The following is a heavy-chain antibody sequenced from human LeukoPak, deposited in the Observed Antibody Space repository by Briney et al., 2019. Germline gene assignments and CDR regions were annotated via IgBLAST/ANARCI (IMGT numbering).Heavy chain of an antibody. Sequence: PLASVKVSCKASGGTFSSYAISWVRQAPGQGLEWMGIINPSGGSTSYAQKFQGRVTMTRDTSTSTVYMELSSLRSEDTAVYYCAGGTDSSGLEPDYWGQGTLVTVSS. J-gene: IGHJ4*02. V-gene: IGHV1-46*01. CDR1: GGTFSSYA. CDR2: INPSGGST. D-gene: IGHD3-22*01. CDR3: AGGTDSSGLEPDY.